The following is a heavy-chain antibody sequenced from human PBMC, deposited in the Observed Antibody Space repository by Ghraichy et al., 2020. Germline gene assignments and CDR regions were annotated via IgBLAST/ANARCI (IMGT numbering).Heavy chain of an antibody. D-gene: IGHD3-22*01. CDR1: GYTFTSYG. J-gene: IGHJ4*02. CDR2: ISAYNGNT. V-gene: IGHV1-18*01. Sequence: ASVKVSCKASGYTFTSYGITWVRQAPGQGLEWMGWISAYNGNTNYEQKFQGRVTMTTDTSTSTAYMELRSLRSDDTAVYYCARVPLRIIMIVVVTGYFDYWGQGTLVTVSS. CDR3: ARVPLRIIMIVVVTGYFDY.